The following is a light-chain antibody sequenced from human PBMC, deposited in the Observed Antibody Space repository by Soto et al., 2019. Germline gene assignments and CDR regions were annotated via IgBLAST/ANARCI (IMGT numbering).Light chain of an antibody. Sequence: EIVVTLSPAAVSLSPGERATLSCRASQSGSRYLAWYQQKPGQAPRLLIYDASNRATGIPARFSGSGSGTDFTLTISSFEPEDFAVYYCKQCRSWLITSCQGTRLEI. CDR2: DAS. CDR1: QSGSRY. J-gene: IGKJ5*01. V-gene: IGKV3-11*01. CDR3: KQCRSWLIT.